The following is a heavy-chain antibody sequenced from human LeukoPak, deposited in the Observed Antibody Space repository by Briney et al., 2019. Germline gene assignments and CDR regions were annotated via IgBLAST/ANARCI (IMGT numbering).Heavy chain of an antibody. CDR1: GFTFSSYS. CDR2: ISSSSSYI. Sequence: GGSLRLSCAASGFTFSSYSMNWVRQAPGKGREWVSPISSSSSYIYYADSVKGRFTISRDNAKNSLYLQMDSLRAEDTAVYYCASGKMGARFDYWGQGTLVTVSS. V-gene: IGHV3-21*01. J-gene: IGHJ4*02. CDR3: ASGKMGARFDY. D-gene: IGHD1-26*01.